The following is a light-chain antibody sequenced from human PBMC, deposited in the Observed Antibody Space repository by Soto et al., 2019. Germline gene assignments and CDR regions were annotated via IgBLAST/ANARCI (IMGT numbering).Light chain of an antibody. CDR1: QSVSSN. CDR2: GAS. Sequence: EIVMTQSPATLSVSPGERATLSCRASQSVSSNLAWYQQKPGQAPRLLIYGASTRATGIPARFSGSVSGTDFTLTISSLEPEDFAVYYCQQRSNWPWTFGQGTKVDIK. J-gene: IGKJ1*01. CDR3: QQRSNWPWT. V-gene: IGKV3-15*01.